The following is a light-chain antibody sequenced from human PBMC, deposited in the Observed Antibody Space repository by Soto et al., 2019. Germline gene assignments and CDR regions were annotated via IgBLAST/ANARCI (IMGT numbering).Light chain of an antibody. J-gene: IGLJ2*01. CDR2: DVE. V-gene: IGLV2-8*01. Sequence: QSALTQPPSASGSPGQSVTISCTGTSSDIGSYNFVSWYQQHTAKAPKLMIYDVEKRPSGVPDRFSGSKSGNTASLTVSGLQAEDEADYFCSSYAGSDNYVVFGGGTKVTVL. CDR1: SSDIGSYNF. CDR3: SSYAGSDNYVV.